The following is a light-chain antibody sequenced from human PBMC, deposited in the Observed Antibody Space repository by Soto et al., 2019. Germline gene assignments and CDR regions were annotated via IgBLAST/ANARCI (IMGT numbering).Light chain of an antibody. CDR3: RSYTSRSTRQIV. Sequence: QSARTQPAAVAGSPGRAITSPCTRTSSDVGGYNYVSWYQQHPGGARKFMISDVSNRHSAVSNRFSGSKSGNTASLTISGLQAEDEADYYCRSYTSRSTRQIVLGTGTTV. CDR1: SSDVGGYNY. V-gene: IGLV2-14*01. CDR2: DVS. J-gene: IGLJ1*01.